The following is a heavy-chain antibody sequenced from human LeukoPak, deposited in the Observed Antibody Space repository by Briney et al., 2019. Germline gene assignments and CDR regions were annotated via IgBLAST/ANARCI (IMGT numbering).Heavy chain of an antibody. V-gene: IGHV1-2*02. D-gene: IGHD5-12*01. Sequence: ASVKVSCKXSGYTFTGNYMHWARQAPGQGLEGMGWIYPNSGGTNYAQKSQGRVTMTRDTSISTAYMELTRLRSDDTAVYYCARDGYSGGAFDIWGQGTMVTVSS. CDR1: GYTFTGNY. CDR3: ARDGYSGGAFDI. J-gene: IGHJ3*02. CDR2: IYPNSGGT.